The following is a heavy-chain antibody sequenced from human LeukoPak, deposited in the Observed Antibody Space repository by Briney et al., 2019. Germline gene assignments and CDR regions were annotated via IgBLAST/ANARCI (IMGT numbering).Heavy chain of an antibody. J-gene: IGHJ3*02. Sequence: SETLSLTCTVSGGSISSSSYYWGWIRQPPGKGLEWIGEIYHSGSTNYNPSLKSRVTISVDKSKNQFSLKLSSVTAADTAVYYCARSADNAFDIWGQGTMVTVSS. CDR3: ARSADNAFDI. V-gene: IGHV4-39*07. CDR1: GGSISSSSYY. CDR2: IYHSGST.